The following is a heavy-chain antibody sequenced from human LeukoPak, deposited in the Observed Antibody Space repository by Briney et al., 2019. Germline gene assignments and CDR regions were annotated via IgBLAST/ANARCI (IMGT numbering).Heavy chain of an antibody. CDR2: IYYSGST. Sequence: GSLRLSCAASGFTFSKHSMNWVRQAPRTGLEWIGSIYYSGSTYYNPSLKSRVTISVDTSKNQFSLKLSSVTAADTAVYYCARARRFHYFDYWGQGTLVTVSS. D-gene: IGHD3-10*01. CDR3: ARARRFHYFDY. CDR1: GFTFSKHS. V-gene: IGHV4-39*07. J-gene: IGHJ4*02.